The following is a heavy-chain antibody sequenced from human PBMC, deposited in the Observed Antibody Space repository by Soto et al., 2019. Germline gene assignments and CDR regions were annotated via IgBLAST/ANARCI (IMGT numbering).Heavy chain of an antibody. J-gene: IGHJ3*01. Sequence: EVQLAESGGGLVQPGESLRLSCAASGFTSNSYWMHWVHQAPGKGREWVDNVKQDGSVKNYVDSVKGRFTVSRDNAKYSLYVQMNSLRAEDTAVDYCASGWRSALDFWGQGTVVTVSS. CDR2: VKQDGSVK. CDR3: ASGWRSALDF. CDR1: GFTSNSYW. V-gene: IGHV3-7*01. D-gene: IGHD2-2*03.